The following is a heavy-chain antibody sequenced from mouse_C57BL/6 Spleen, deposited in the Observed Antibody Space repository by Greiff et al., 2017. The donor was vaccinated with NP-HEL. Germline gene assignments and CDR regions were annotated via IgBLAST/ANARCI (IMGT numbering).Heavy chain of an antibody. D-gene: IGHD1-1*01. CDR3: ARDSLITTVVANYFDY. CDR1: GYTFTSYW. V-gene: IGHV1-64*01. J-gene: IGHJ2*01. CDR2: IHPNSGST. Sequence: VQLQQPGAELVKPGASVKLSCKASGYTFTSYWMHWVKQRPGQGLEWIGLIHPNSGSTNYNEKFKSKATLTVAKSSSTAYMQLSSLTSEDSAVYYCARDSLITTVVANYFDYWGQGTTLTVSS.